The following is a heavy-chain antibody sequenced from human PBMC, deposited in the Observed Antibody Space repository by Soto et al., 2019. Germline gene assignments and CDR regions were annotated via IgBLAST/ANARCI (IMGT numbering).Heavy chain of an antibody. CDR1: GGSFSDFY. V-gene: IGHV4-34*02. CDR2: ISHGGTT. CDR3: ARGHTRRTSLGRGSFIVGKHLDS. D-gene: IGHD1-26*01. Sequence: QVQLQQWGAGLLKPSETLSLTCAMFGGSFSDFYWTWIRQPPGKGLEWIGEISHGGTTKDNPSLRRRVTISVDTSKNRFALTLTSVTAADTALYYCARGHTRRTSLGRGSFIVGKHLDSWGQGTLVTVSS. J-gene: IGHJ4*02.